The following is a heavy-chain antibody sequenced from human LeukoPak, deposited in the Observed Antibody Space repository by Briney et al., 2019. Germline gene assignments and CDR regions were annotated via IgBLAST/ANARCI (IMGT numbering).Heavy chain of an antibody. V-gene: IGHV3-30*02. CDR2: TRFDDSYK. CDR1: GFTFSGSG. CDR3: AKSSAGITWFDP. J-gene: IGHJ5*02. Sequence: GGSLRLSCAASGFTFSGSGMHWVRQAPGKGPEWVAFTRFDDSYKAYGDSVKGRFTISRDNSKNTLYLQMDSLRSDDTAVYYCAKSSAGITWFDPWGQGTLVTVSS. D-gene: IGHD1-1*01.